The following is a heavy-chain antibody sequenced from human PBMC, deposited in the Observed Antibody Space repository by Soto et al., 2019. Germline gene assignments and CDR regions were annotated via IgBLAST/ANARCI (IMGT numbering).Heavy chain of an antibody. CDR3: ARGAAGRYYSDY. V-gene: IGHV3-74*01. CDR1: GFPFSSYW. D-gene: IGHD2-15*01. CDR2: INGDGRTT. Sequence: GGSLSLSCAASGFPFSSYWIHWVRQAPGKGLVWVSRINGDGRTTNYADSVRGQFAISRDNAKNTVYLQMNSLRAEDTAVYYCARGAAGRYYSDYWGQGTLVTVSS. J-gene: IGHJ4*02.